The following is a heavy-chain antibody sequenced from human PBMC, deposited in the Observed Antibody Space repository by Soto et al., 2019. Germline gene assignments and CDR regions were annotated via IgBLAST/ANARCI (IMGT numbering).Heavy chain of an antibody. Sequence: QVQLVKSGGGVVQPGRSLRLSCAASGFIFSSYGMHWVRQAPGKGLEWVAGIWYDGSNKYYEDSVKGRFTISRDNSKNTLFLQMNSLRADDTAVYYCARERAAAVLNYWSQGTLVTVSS. J-gene: IGHJ4*02. CDR3: ARERAAAVLNY. D-gene: IGHD6-13*01. V-gene: IGHV3-33*01. CDR2: IWYDGSNK. CDR1: GFIFSSYG.